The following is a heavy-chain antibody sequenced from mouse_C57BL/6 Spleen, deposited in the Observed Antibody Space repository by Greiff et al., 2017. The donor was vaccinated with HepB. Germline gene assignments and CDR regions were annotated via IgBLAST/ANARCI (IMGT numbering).Heavy chain of an antibody. V-gene: IGHV5-9*01. CDR1: GFTFSSYT. Sequence: EVKLMESGGGLVKPGGSLKLSCAASGFTFSSYTMSWVRQTPEKRLEWVATISGGGGNTYYPDSVKGRFTISRDNAKNTLYLQMSSLRSEDTALYYCALWLRYAMDYWGQGTSVTVSS. CDR3: ALWLRYAMDY. J-gene: IGHJ4*01. CDR2: ISGGGGNT. D-gene: IGHD2-2*01.